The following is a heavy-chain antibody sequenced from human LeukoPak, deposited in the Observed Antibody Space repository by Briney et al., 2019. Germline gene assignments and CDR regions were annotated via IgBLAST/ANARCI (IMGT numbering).Heavy chain of an antibody. CDR2: FYYSGSI. J-gene: IGHJ6*03. Sequence: PSDTLSLTCAVSGYSISNISWWGWIRQPPGKGLEWIGYFYYSGSIYYNPSLKSRVTMSEDTSKKQFSLELSSVTAVDTAVYYCARLGVYYVPVYYYYYMDVWGKGTTVTASS. CDR3: ARLGVYYVPVYYYYYMDV. CDR1: GYSISNISW. V-gene: IGHV4-28*05. D-gene: IGHD3-22*01.